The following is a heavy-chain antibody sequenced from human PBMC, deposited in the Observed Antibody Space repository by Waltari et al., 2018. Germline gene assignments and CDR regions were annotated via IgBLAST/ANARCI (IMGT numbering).Heavy chain of an antibody. CDR3: ARGSGARFDP. J-gene: IGHJ5*02. V-gene: IGHV1-2*02. D-gene: IGHD1-26*01. CDR1: GYTFTGYY. CDR2: VNPSGGGT. Sequence: QVQLVQSGAEVKKPGASVKVSCKASGYTFTGYYMHWVRQAPGQGLEWMGWVNPSGGGTNYAQRFHGRVTMTRDTSISTAYMELSRLRSDDTAVYYCARGSGARFDPWGQGTLVTVSS.